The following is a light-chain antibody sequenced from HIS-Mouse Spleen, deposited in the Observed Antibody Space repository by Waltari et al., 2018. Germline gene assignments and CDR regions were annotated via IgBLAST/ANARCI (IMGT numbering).Light chain of an antibody. CDR3: YSTDSSGNHRV. CDR2: EDS. V-gene: IGLV3-10*01. J-gene: IGLJ2*01. CDR1: ALPTKS. Sequence: SYELTQPPSVSVSPGQTARITCSGDALPTKSAYWYHQKSGQAPVLVIYEDSKRPSGIPERFSGSSSGTMATLTISGAQVEDEADYYCYSTDSSGNHRVFGGGTKLTVL.